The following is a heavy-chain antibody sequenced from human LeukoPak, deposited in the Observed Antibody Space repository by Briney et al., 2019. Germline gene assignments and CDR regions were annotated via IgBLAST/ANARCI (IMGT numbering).Heavy chain of an antibody. CDR3: ARGRVAAHRAMGPNWFDP. Sequence: SETLSLTCTVSGGSISSYYWSWIRQPPGKGLEWIGYIYYSGSTNYNPSLKSRVTISVDTSKNQFSLKLSSVTAADTAVYYCARGRVAAHRAMGPNWFDPWGQGTLVTVSS. CDR1: GGSISSYY. D-gene: IGHD6-6*01. V-gene: IGHV4-59*01. CDR2: IYYSGST. J-gene: IGHJ5*02.